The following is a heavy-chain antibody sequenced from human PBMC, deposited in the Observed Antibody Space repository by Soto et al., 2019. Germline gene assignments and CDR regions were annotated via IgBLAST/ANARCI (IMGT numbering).Heavy chain of an antibody. V-gene: IGHV3-30*03. CDR2: MSYDGINK. CDR3: ALSKNIASTFDP. D-gene: IGHD6-13*01. J-gene: IGHJ5*02. Sequence: QVQLVESGGGVVQPGKSLRLSCAASGLTSNTYGMFWVRQAPGKGLQWVAVMSYDGINKFNENSVKGRFTISRDNSKNTLYLQMNNLRAEDTAVYYCALSKNIASTFDPWGQGTRVTVSS. CDR1: GLTSNTYG.